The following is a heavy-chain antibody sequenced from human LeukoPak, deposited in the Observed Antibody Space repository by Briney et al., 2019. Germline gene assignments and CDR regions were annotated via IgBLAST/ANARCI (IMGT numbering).Heavy chain of an antibody. Sequence: PSETLSLTCAVSGGSIHNYYWSWIRQPPGKGLEWIGYIYHTGTTNYNPSVKSRVTISLDSSKNQFSLKLNSVTAADTAVYYCARSSGLNWFDPWGQGTLVTVSS. CDR3: ARSSGLNWFDP. CDR2: IYHTGTT. CDR1: GGSIHNYY. D-gene: IGHD3-22*01. V-gene: IGHV4-59*08. J-gene: IGHJ5*02.